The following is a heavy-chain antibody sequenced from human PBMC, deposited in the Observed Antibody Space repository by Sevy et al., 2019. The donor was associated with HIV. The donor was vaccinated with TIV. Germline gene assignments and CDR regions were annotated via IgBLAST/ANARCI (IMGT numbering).Heavy chain of an antibody. J-gene: IGHJ3*02. V-gene: IGHV3-21*01. Sequence: GGSLRLSCAASGFTFSSYSMNWVRQAPGKGLEWVSSISSSSSYIYYADSVKGRFTISRDNAKNSLYLQMNSLRAEDTAVYYCARGRPYSNSSDAFDIWGQGTMVTVSS. D-gene: IGHD4-4*01. CDR1: GFTFSSYS. CDR2: ISSSSSYI. CDR3: ARGRPYSNSSDAFDI.